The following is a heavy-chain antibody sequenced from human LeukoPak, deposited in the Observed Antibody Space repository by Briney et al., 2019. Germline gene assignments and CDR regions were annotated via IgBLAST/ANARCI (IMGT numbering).Heavy chain of an antibody. CDR2: ISTYNGNT. V-gene: IGHV1-18*01. D-gene: IGHD4-17*01. J-gene: IGHJ4*02. CDR1: GGTFSNYA. Sequence: ASVKVSCKASGGTFSNYAISWVRQAPGQGLEWMGWISTYNGNTNYAQKLQGRVTMTTDTSTSTAYMELRSLRSDDTAVYYCARTGDYGDYTFDYWGQGTLVTVSS. CDR3: ARTGDYGDYTFDY.